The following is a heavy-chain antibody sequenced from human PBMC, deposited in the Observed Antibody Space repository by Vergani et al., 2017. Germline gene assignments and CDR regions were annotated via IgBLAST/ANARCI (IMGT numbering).Heavy chain of an antibody. D-gene: IGHD2-15*01. Sequence: EVQLVQSGAEVKKPGESLKISCKGSGYSFTSYWIGWVCQMPGKGLEWMGSIYPGDSDTRYSPSFQGQVTISADKSISTAYLQWSSLKASDTAMYYCARRGGGYCSGGSCYSFDYWGQGTLVTVSS. CDR3: ARRGGGYCSGGSCYSFDY. J-gene: IGHJ4*02. CDR1: GYSFTSYW. V-gene: IGHV5-51*01. CDR2: IYPGDSDT.